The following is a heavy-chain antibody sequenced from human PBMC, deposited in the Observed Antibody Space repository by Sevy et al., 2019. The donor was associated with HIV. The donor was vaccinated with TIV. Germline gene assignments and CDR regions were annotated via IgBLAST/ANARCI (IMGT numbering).Heavy chain of an antibody. CDR1: GGSITSGDYY. Sequence: SETLSLTCTVSGGSITSGDYYWTWIRQSPGKGLEWIGYIDYSGTTYYNPSLKSRVSISVDTSKNQFSLNLRSVTASDTAVYYCARYSISTSPHNWFDPWGQGALVSVSS. V-gene: IGHV4-30-4*01. J-gene: IGHJ5*02. CDR3: ARYSISTSPHNWFDP. D-gene: IGHD2-2*01. CDR2: IDYSGTT.